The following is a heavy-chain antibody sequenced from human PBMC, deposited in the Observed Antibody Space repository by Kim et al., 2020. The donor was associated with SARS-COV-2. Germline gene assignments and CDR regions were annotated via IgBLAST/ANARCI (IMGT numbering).Heavy chain of an antibody. V-gene: IGHV4-39*01. CDR3: ARRGAVAGGFDY. Sequence: TYYNPSRKSRVTISVDTSKNQFSLKLSSVTAADTAVYYCARRGAVAGGFDYWGQGTLVTVSS. D-gene: IGHD6-19*01. J-gene: IGHJ4*02. CDR2: T.